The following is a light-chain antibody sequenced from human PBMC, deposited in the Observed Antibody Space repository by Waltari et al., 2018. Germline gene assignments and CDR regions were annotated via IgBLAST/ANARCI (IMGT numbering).Light chain of an antibody. CDR1: QTSRTTY. V-gene: IGKV3-20*01. CDR2: VTF. Sequence: EIVLKNSPGTLSLSPGEGATLSCRTSQTSRTTYLAWYQQKPGKAPTLRIYVTFSRATGIPDRFTGSGSGTDFSLTISSLEPEDVATYYCQQYDISPRTFGGGTKVEIK. J-gene: IGKJ4*01. CDR3: QQYDISPRT.